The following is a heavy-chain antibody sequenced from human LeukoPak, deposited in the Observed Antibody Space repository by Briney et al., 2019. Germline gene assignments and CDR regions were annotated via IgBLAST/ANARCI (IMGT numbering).Heavy chain of an antibody. Sequence: ASVKVSCKASGYTLTNYGITWVRQAPGQGLEWVGWISPYNGDRNFARKLQGRVTLTTDTSTSTAYMDLRGLRSDDTAVYYCARGGNTDFYDSSGSNGDYWGQGTLVTVSS. V-gene: IGHV1-18*01. CDR2: ISPYNGDR. D-gene: IGHD3-22*01. CDR3: ARGGNTDFYDSSGSNGDY. CDR1: GYTLTNYG. J-gene: IGHJ4*02.